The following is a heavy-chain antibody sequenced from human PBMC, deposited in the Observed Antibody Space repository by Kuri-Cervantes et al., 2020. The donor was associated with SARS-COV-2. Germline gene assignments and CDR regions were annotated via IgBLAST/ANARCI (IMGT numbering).Heavy chain of an antibody. D-gene: IGHD3-22*01. CDR1: GGSISSRSYD. V-gene: IGHV4-39*01. CDR2: IYYSGST. J-gene: IGHJ6*02. Sequence: SETLSLTCSVSGGSISSRSYDWGWIRQPPGKGLEWIGSIYYSGSTNYNPTLKSRVSISVDTSTNQFFLNLTSVTAADTAVYYCARQGGYYGMDVWGQGTTVTVSS. CDR3: ARQGGYYGMDV.